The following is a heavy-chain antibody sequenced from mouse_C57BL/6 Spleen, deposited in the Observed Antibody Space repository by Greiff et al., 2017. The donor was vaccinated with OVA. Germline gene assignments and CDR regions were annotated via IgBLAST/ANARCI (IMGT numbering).Heavy chain of an antibody. J-gene: IGHJ1*03. V-gene: IGHV1-82*01. CDR3: AREDYGSLYWYFDV. Sequence: VQLQQSGPELVKPGASVKISCKASGYAFSSSWMNWVKQRPGKGLEWIGRIYPGDGDTNYNGKFKGKATLTADKSSSTAYMQLSSLTSEDSAVYFCAREDYGSLYWYFDVWGTGTTVTVSS. D-gene: IGHD1-1*01. CDR1: GYAFSSSW. CDR2: IYPGDGDT.